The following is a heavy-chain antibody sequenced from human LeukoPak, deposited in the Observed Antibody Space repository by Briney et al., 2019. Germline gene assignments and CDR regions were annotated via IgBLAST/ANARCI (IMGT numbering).Heavy chain of an antibody. Sequence: GGSLRLSCAASGFTFSSYSMNWVRQAPGKGLEWVSYISSSSTIYYADSVKGRFTISRDNAKNSLYLQMNSLRAEDTAVYYCATDDYDYYMDVWGKGTTVTVPS. CDR3: ATDDYDYYMDV. CDR2: ISSSSTI. J-gene: IGHJ6*03. V-gene: IGHV3-48*04. CDR1: GFTFSSYS.